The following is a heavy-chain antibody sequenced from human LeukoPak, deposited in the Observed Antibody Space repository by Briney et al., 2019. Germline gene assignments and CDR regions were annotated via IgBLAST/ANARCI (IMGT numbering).Heavy chain of an antibody. CDR3: ARHIPDKEYYDSSGYYFDY. CDR2: IYYSGST. CDR1: GGSFSGYY. V-gene: IGHV4-59*08. Sequence: KPSETLSLTCAVYGGSFSGYYWSWIRQPPGKGLEWIGYIYYSGSTNYNPSLKSRVTISVDTSKNQFSLKLSSVTAADTAVYYCARHIPDKEYYDSSGYYFDYWGQGTLVTVSS. J-gene: IGHJ4*02. D-gene: IGHD3-22*01.